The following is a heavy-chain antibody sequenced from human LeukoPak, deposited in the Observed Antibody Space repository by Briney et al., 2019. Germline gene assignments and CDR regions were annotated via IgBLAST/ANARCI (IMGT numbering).Heavy chain of an antibody. V-gene: IGHV4-59*01. J-gene: IGHJ4*02. CDR1: GGSLSSYY. CDR2: IYYTGST. D-gene: IGHD4-17*01. Sequence: PSETLSLTCTVSGGSLSSYYWTWIRQPPGKGLEWIGYIYYTGSTSYNPSLKSRVTISVQTSENQFSLKLSSVTAADTAVYYCARGLNRNDYGDYGYWGQGTLVTVSS. CDR3: ARGLNRNDYGDYGY.